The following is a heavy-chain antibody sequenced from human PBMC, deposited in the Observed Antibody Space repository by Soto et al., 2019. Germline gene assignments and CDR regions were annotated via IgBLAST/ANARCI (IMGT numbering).Heavy chain of an antibody. CDR1: GGTFNTYA. Sequence: QVQLVQSGAEMKKPGSSVKVSCQSSGGTFNTYAMNWVRQDPGQGPEWMGDISPMFGAANYAPKFQGRVTITADDSTGTSYMQLRSLTSEDTALYFCAREVQVHTPAFVYWGQGNLVTVSS. J-gene: IGHJ4*02. CDR3: AREVQVHTPAFVY. V-gene: IGHV1-69*19. D-gene: IGHD3-10*01. CDR2: ISPMFGAA.